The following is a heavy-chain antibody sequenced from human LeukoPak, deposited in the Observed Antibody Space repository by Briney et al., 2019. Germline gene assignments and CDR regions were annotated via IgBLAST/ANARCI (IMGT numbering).Heavy chain of an antibody. V-gene: IGHV4-34*01. J-gene: IGHJ6*02. CDR1: GGSFSGYY. CDR2: INHSGST. Sequence: PSETLSLTCAVYGGSFSGYYWSWIRQPPGKGLEWIGEINHSGSTNYNPSLKSRVTISVDTSKNQFSLKLSSVTAADTAVYCCARVRNPKYYYYYGMDVWGQGTTVTVSS. CDR3: ARVRNPKYYYYYGMDV. D-gene: IGHD1-14*01.